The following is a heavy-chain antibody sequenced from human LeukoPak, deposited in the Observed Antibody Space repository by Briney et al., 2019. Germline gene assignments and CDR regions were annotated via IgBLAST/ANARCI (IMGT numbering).Heavy chain of an antibody. CDR2: IWYDGSNK. CDR1: GFTFSSYG. V-gene: IGHV3-33*06. D-gene: IGHD2-15*01. Sequence: GGSLRPSCAASGFTFSSYGMHWVRQAPGKGLEWVAVIWYDGSNKYYADSVKGRFTISRDNSKNTLYLQMNSLRAEDTAVYYCAKDLGYCSGGSCQIGNYWGQGTLVTVSS. CDR3: AKDLGYCSGGSCQIGNY. J-gene: IGHJ4*02.